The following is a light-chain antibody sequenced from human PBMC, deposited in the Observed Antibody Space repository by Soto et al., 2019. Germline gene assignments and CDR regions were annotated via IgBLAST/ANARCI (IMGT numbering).Light chain of an antibody. Sequence: EIVLTQSPGTLSLSPGERATLSCRASQSVSSSYLAWYQQKPGQAPRLLIYGASSRATGIPDRFSGSGSVTDFTLTISRRETDEYAVYYLQQYGSPNTCGGGTKVEIK. CDR1: QSVSSSY. J-gene: IGKJ4*01. V-gene: IGKV3-20*01. CDR3: QQYGSPNT. CDR2: GAS.